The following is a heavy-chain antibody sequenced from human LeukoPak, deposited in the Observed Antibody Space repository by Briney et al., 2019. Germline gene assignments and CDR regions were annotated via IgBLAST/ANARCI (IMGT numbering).Heavy chain of an antibody. V-gene: IGHV3-9*01. J-gene: IGHJ4*02. CDR2: ISWNSGSI. Sequence: GGSLRLSCAASGFTFDDYAMHWVRQAPGKGLEWVSGISWNSGSIGHADSVKGRFTISRDNAKNSLYLQMNSLRAEDTALYYCAKDGALSIAARPSYFDYWGQGTLVTVSS. CDR1: GFTFDDYA. D-gene: IGHD6-6*01. CDR3: AKDGALSIAARPSYFDY.